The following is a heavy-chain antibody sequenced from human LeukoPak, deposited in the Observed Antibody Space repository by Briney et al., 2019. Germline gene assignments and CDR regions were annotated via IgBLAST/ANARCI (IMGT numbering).Heavy chain of an antibody. D-gene: IGHD6-6*01. V-gene: IGHV1-2*02. J-gene: IGHJ4*02. CDR3: ARGSYSSSFTSFDY. Sequence: GASVKFSCKASGYTFTGYYMHWVRQAPGQGLEWMGWINPNSGGTNYAQKFQGRVTMTRDTSTNTVYMELSSLRSEDTAVYYCARGSYSSSFTSFDYWGQGTLVTVSS. CDR1: GYTFTGYY. CDR2: INPNSGGT.